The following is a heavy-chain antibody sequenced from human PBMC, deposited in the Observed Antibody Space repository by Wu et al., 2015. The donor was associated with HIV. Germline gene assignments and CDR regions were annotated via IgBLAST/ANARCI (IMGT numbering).Heavy chain of an antibody. CDR3: ARDGREGYGSGTYHRFDV. CDR2: ITPLFATP. V-gene: IGHV1-69*14. Sequence: QVQLLQSGAEVKKPGSSVKLSCKVSGGSFSDYPFSWVRQAPGQGLEWMGGITPLFATPNYAQKVKGRVTFIADKSTRTIFMEMTNLRSDDTAIYYCARDGREGYGSGTYHRFDVWGQGTLVTISS. D-gene: IGHD3-10*01. CDR1: GGSFSDYP. J-gene: IGHJ4*02.